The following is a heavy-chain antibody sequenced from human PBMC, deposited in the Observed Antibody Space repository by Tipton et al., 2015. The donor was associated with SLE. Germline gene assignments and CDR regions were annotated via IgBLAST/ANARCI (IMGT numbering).Heavy chain of an antibody. V-gene: IGHV4-38-2*01. CDR2: VSHSGNT. Sequence: TLSLTCAVSGFSLSSGYYWGWIRQPPGKGLEWIGSVSHSGNTYYNPSLKSRVSMSIDTSRNEVFLRLSSVTAADTAVYYCARHDYDSNGYYQHYFDYWGQGTLVTVSS. J-gene: IGHJ4*02. D-gene: IGHD3-22*01. CDR3: ARHDYDSNGYYQHYFDY. CDR1: GFSLSSGYY.